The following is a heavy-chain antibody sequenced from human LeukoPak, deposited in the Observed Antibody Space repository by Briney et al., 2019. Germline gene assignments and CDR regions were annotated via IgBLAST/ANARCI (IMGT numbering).Heavy chain of an antibody. J-gene: IGHJ4*02. CDR3: ATIYLDY. CDR1: GFSFGTYT. V-gene: IGHV3-7*01. CDR2: INQGGSGK. Sequence: PGGSLRLSCAASGFSFGTYTVSWARQAPGKGLEHVASINQGGSGKYYVDSVKGRFTISRDNAKKSLYLQMNSLRAEDTAVYYCATIYLDYWGQGTLVTVSS.